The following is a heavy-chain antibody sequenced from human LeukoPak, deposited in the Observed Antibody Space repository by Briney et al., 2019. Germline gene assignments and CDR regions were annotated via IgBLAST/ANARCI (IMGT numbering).Heavy chain of an antibody. CDR1: GGSISSYY. CDR3: ARVARNWNDVGGWFDP. CDR2: IYYSGST. V-gene: IGHV4-59*01. Sequence: PSETLSLTCTVSGGSISSYYWSWLRQPPGKGLEWIGYIYYSGSTNYNPSLTSRVTISVDTSKNQFSLKLSSVTAADTAVYYCARVARNWNDVGGWFDPWGQGTLVTVSS. J-gene: IGHJ5*02. D-gene: IGHD1-1*01.